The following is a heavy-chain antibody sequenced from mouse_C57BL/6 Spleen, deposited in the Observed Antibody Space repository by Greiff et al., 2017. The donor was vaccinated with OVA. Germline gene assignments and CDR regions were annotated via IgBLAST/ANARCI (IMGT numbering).Heavy chain of an antibody. CDR3: ARDGKYVGAMDY. V-gene: IGHV1-20*01. D-gene: IGHD2-1*01. CDR1: GYSFTGYF. CDR2: INPYNGDT. J-gene: IGHJ4*01. Sequence: VQLQQSGPELVKPGDSVKISCKASGYSFTGYFMNWVMQSHGKSLEWIGRINPYNGDTFYNQKFKGKATLTVDKSSSTAHMELRSLTSEDSAVYYCARDGKYVGAMDYWGQGTSVTVSS.